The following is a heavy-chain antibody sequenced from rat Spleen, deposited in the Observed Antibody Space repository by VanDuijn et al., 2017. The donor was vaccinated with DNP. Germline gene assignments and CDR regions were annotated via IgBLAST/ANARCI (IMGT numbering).Heavy chain of an antibody. D-gene: IGHD1-6*01. J-gene: IGHJ2*01. Sequence: EVQLVESGGGLVQPGGSLKLSCAASGFTFSDYNMAWVRQAPKKGLEWVATIIYDGSRTYYRDSVKGRFTISRDNAKSTLYLQMDSLRSEDTATYYCTTPYTTDPHFDYWGQGVMVTVSS. V-gene: IGHV5S10*01. CDR2: IIYDGSRT. CDR3: TTPYTTDPHFDY. CDR1: GFTFSDYN.